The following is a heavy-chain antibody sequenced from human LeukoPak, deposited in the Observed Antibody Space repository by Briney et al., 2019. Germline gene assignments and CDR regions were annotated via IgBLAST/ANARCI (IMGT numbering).Heavy chain of an antibody. J-gene: IGHJ4*02. Sequence: VASVKVSCKASGYTLTNYYMHWVRQAPGQGLEWMGIINTSGGSTSYAQKFQGRVTMTRDTSTSTVYMELSSLRSEDTAVYYCARGTYSSSSGLDTHFDYWGQGTLVTVS. CDR2: INTSGGST. CDR1: GYTLTNYY. D-gene: IGHD6-6*01. CDR3: ARGTYSSSSGLDTHFDY. V-gene: IGHV1-46*01.